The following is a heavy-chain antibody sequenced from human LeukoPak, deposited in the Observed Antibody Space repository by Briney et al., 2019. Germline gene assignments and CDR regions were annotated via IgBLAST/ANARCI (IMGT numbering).Heavy chain of an antibody. CDR1: GFTFSSYA. Sequence: GGSLRLSCAASGFTFSSYAMSWVRQAPGKGLEWVSAIGGSGGSTYYADSVKGRFTISRDNSKNTLYLQMNSLRAEDTAVYYCAKDRTNIVVVPAAISTGVYWGQGTLVTVSS. J-gene: IGHJ4*02. CDR3: AKDRTNIVVVPAAISTGVY. D-gene: IGHD2-2*02. CDR2: IGGSGGST. V-gene: IGHV3-23*01.